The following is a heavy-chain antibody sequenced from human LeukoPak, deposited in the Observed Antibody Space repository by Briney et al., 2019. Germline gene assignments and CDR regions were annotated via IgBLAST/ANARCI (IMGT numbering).Heavy chain of an antibody. Sequence: SETLSLTCAVYGGSFSGYYWSWIRQPPGKGLEWIGEINHSGSTNYNPSLKSRVTISVDTSKNQFSLKLSSVTAADTAVYYCARVENYDSSGSGFLIGYWGQGTLVTVSS. CDR2: INHSGST. D-gene: IGHD3-22*01. CDR1: GGSFSGYY. V-gene: IGHV4-34*01. J-gene: IGHJ4*02. CDR3: ARVENYDSSGSGFLIGY.